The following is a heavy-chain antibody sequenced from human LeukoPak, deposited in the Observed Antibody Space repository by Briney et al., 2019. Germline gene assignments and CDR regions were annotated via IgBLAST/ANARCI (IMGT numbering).Heavy chain of an antibody. J-gene: IGHJ4*02. Sequence: GGSLRLSCAASGFTFAEYTMHWVRQAPGRGLEWVSLISWNGARIHYGDSVKGRFTISRDNSKNSLYLQMNSLRTEDTALYYCVKDLVAASENVRGWYPMDYWGQGTLVTVS. CDR2: ISWNGARI. CDR1: GFTFAEYT. D-gene: IGHD6-19*01. CDR3: VKDLVAASENVRGWYPMDY. V-gene: IGHV3-43*01.